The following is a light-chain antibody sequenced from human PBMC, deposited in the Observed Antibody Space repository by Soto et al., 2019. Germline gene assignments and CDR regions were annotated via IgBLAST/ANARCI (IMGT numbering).Light chain of an antibody. V-gene: IGLV3-21*04. CDR2: YDS. CDR1: NIGSKR. Sequence: VLTQPPSVSVAPEKTARITCGGNNIGSKRVHWYRQKPGQAPVLVIYYDSDRPSGIPERFSGSNSGNTATLTISRVEAGDEADYYCQVWDITTDHYVFGTGTKVTVL. CDR3: QVWDITTDHYV. J-gene: IGLJ1*01.